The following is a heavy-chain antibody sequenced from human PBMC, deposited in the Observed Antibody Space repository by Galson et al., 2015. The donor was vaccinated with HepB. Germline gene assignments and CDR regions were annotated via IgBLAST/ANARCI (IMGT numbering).Heavy chain of an antibody. CDR3: AREHRDIVVVPAARRGFDP. D-gene: IGHD2-2*01. V-gene: IGHV3-30*04. Sequence: SLRLSCAASGFTFSSYAMHWVRQALGKGLEWVAVISYDGSNKYYADSVKGRFTISRDNSKNTLYLQMNSLRAEDTAVYYCAREHRDIVVVPAARRGFDPWGQGTLVTVSS. CDR1: GFTFSSYA. J-gene: IGHJ5*02. CDR2: ISYDGSNK.